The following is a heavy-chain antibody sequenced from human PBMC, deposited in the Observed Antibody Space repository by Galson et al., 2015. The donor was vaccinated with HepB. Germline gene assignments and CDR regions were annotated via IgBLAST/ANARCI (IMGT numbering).Heavy chain of an antibody. Sequence: SLRLSCAASGFTVSSNYMSWVRQAPGKGLEWVSVIYSGSSTYYADSVKGRFTISRDNSKNTLYLQMNGLRAEDTAVYYCARARAYWGSYAFDIWGQGTMVTVSS. J-gene: IGHJ3*02. CDR2: IYSGSST. D-gene: IGHD3-16*01. V-gene: IGHV3-53*01. CDR1: GFTVSSNY. CDR3: ARARAYWGSYAFDI.